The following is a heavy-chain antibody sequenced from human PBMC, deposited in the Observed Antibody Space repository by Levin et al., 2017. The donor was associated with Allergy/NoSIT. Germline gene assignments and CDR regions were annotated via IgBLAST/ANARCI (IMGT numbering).Heavy chain of an antibody. D-gene: IGHD3-10*01. V-gene: IGHV3-53*01. CDR1: GFTVSSNY. J-gene: IGHJ3*02. CDR3: ARDSYYGSGSYYAFDI. CDR2: IYSGGST. Sequence: GGSLRLSCAASGFTVSSNYMSWVRQAPGKGLEWVSVIYSGGSTYYADSVKGRFTISRDNSKNTLYLQMNSLRAEDTAVYYCARDSYYGSGSYYAFDIWGQGTMVTVSS.